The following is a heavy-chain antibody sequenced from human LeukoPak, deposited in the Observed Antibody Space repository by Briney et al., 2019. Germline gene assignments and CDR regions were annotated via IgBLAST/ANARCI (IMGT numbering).Heavy chain of an antibody. CDR3: ARVASRYCSGGSCYSQWSYYYYGMDV. J-gene: IGHJ6*02. Sequence: PSETLSLTCAVYGGSFSGYYWSWIRQPPGKGLEWIGEINHSGSTNYNPSLKSRVTISVDTSKNQFSLKLSSVTAADTAVYYCARVASRYCSGGSCYSQWSYYYYGMDVWGQGTTVTVSS. CDR1: GGSFSGYY. D-gene: IGHD2-15*01. V-gene: IGHV4-34*01. CDR2: INHSGST.